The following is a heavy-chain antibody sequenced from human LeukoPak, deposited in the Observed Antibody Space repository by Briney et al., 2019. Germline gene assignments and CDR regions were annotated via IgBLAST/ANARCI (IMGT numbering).Heavy chain of an antibody. Sequence: GRSLRLSCAASGFTFSSYPIHWVRQAPGKGLEWVAIISRDGSDIRYTDSVKGRFTVSRDNSKNTLFLQMSSLRPEDTAVYYCAKDGGTIFDVVNYGMDVWGIGTTVTVSS. CDR1: GFTFSSYP. J-gene: IGHJ6*04. CDR3: AKDGGTIFDVVNYGMDV. D-gene: IGHD3-3*02. V-gene: IGHV3-30*10. CDR2: ISRDGSDI.